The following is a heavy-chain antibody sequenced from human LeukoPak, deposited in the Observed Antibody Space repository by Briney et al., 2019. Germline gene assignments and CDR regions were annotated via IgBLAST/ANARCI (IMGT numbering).Heavy chain of an antibody. V-gene: IGHV1-46*01. D-gene: IGHD3-22*01. J-gene: IGHJ4*02. Sequence: ASVKVSCKASGYTFTSYFIHWVRQAPGQGLEWMGIINPSGGSTSYAQKFQGRVTMTRDTSTSTVYMELSSLRSEDTAVYYCAVVVITEFDYWGQGTLVTVSS. CDR2: INPSGGST. CDR1: GYTFTSYF. CDR3: AVVVITEFDY.